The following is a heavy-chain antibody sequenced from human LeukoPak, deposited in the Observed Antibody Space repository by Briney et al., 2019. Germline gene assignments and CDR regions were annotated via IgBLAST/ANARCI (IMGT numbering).Heavy chain of an antibody. CDR1: GGTFSSYA. CDR2: IISILGIA. CDR3: ARVLRVPHPYSSGYYADY. Sequence: GASVTVSCKASGGTFSSYAISWVRQPPGQGLEWMGRIISILGIANYAQKFKGRATITADKSKSTAYMELSSLRPEDTAVYYCARVLRVPHPYSSGYYADYWGQGTLVTVSS. V-gene: IGHV1-69*04. D-gene: IGHD3-22*01. J-gene: IGHJ4*02.